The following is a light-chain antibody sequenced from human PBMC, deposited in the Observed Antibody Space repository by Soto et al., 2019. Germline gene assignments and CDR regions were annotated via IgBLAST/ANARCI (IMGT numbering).Light chain of an antibody. CDR1: SSDVGGYNY. J-gene: IGLJ1*01. V-gene: IGLV2-14*01. CDR2: EVS. Sequence: QSALTQPASVSGSPGQSITISCTGTSSDVGGYNYVSWSQQHPGKAPQLMIYEVSKRPSWVSNRFSGSKSGNTASLTISGLQAEDEADYYCSSYTSSSTYVFGTGTKLTVL. CDR3: SSYTSSSTYV.